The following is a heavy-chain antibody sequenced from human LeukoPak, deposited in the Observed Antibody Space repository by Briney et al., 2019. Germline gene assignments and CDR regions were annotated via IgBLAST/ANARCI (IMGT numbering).Heavy chain of an antibody. CDR2: IWYDGSNK. Sequence: PGGSLRLSCAASGFTFSSYGMHWVRQAPGKGLEWVAVIWYDGSNKYYADSVKGRFTISRDNAKKSLYLQMNSLRAEDTAVYYCAREVTPNWFDPWGQGTLVTVSS. D-gene: IGHD2-21*02. J-gene: IGHJ5*02. CDR1: GFTFSSYG. CDR3: AREVTPNWFDP. V-gene: IGHV3-33*01.